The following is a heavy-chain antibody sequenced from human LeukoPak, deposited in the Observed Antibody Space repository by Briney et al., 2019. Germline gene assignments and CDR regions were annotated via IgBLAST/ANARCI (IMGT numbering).Heavy chain of an antibody. Sequence: GESLRLSCAASGFTFGSYSMNWVRQAPGKGLEWVSYISSSSSTIYYADSVKGRFTISRDNAKNSLYLQMNSLRAEDTAVYYCARDRITGTTSFWWFDPWGQGTLVTVSS. J-gene: IGHJ5*02. CDR1: GFTFGSYS. V-gene: IGHV3-48*04. CDR3: ARDRITGTTSFWWFDP. D-gene: IGHD1-7*01. CDR2: ISSSSSTI.